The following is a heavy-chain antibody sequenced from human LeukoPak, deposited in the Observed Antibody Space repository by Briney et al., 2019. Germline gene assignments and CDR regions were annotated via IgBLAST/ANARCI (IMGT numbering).Heavy chain of an antibody. D-gene: IGHD3-22*01. CDR2: ISAYNGNT. CDR3: ARESFHYYDSSGYSDY. Sequence: ASVKVSCKASGYTFTIYGISWVRQAPGRGLEWMGWISAYNGNTNYAQKIQGRVTITTDTSTSTAYIALRSLRSDDTAVYYCARESFHYYDSSGYSDYWGQGTLVTVSS. J-gene: IGHJ4*02. V-gene: IGHV1-18*01. CDR1: GYTFTIYG.